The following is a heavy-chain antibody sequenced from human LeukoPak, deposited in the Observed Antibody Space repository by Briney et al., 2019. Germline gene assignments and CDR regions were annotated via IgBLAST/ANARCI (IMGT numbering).Heavy chain of an antibody. D-gene: IGHD3-10*02. J-gene: IGHJ6*04. CDR3: AELSITMIGGV. CDR2: ISGSGGRT. Sequence: GGSLRLSCAASGFTFSSYSMNWVRQAPGKGLEWVSGISGSGGRTYYADSVKGRFTISRDNSKNTLYLQMNSLRAEDTAVYYCAELSITMIGGVWGKGTTVTISS. CDR1: GFTFSSYS. V-gene: IGHV3-23*01.